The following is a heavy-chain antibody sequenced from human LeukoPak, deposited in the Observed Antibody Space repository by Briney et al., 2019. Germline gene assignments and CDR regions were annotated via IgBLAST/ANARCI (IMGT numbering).Heavy chain of an antibody. CDR2: IYYSGST. CDR3: ARGGSVVVVAATSVAYFDY. Sequence: SETLSLTCTVSGGSISSSSYYWGWIRRPPGKGLEWIGSIYYSGSTYYNPSLKSRVTISVDTSKNQFSLKLSSVTAADTAVYYCARGGSVVVVAATSVAYFDYWGQGTLVTVSS. D-gene: IGHD2-15*01. CDR1: GGSISSSSYY. V-gene: IGHV4-39*07. J-gene: IGHJ4*02.